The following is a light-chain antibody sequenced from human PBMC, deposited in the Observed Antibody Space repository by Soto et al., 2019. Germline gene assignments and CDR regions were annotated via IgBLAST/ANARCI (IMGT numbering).Light chain of an antibody. Sequence: QSALTQPASVSGSPGQSITISCTETSSDVGGYNYVSWYQQHPGKAPKLMIYDVSNRPSGVSNRFSGSKSGNTASLTISGLQAEDEADYYCSSYTSSNTLVIFGGGTKVTVL. CDR3: SSYTSSNTLVI. CDR1: SSDVGGYNY. V-gene: IGLV2-14*01. J-gene: IGLJ2*01. CDR2: DVS.